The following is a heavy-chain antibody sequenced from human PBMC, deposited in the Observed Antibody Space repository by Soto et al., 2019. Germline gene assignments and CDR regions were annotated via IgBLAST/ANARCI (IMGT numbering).Heavy chain of an antibody. Sequence: SETLSLTCAVYGGSISSYYWSWIRQPPGKGLEWIGYIYYSGSTNYNPSLKSRVTISVDTSKNQFSLKLSSVTAADTAVYYCAGSGSYLPFDYWGQGTLVTVSS. CDR2: IYYSGST. CDR1: GGSISSYY. J-gene: IGHJ4*02. D-gene: IGHD1-26*01. V-gene: IGHV4-59*08. CDR3: AGSGSYLPFDY.